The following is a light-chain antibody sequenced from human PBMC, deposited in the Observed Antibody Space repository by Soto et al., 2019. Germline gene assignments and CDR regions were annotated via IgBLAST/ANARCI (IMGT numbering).Light chain of an antibody. CDR2: GAS. CDR3: QHYDNLPPFT. J-gene: IGKJ3*01. CDR1: QDIRTS. Sequence: DIQMTQSPSSLSASVGARVSITCQASQDIRTSLSWFQQKPGRAPKLLIYGASNLETGAPSRFRGSGSGTDFTFTISSLQPEDIATYYCQHYDNLPPFTFGPGTKVDIK. V-gene: IGKV1-33*01.